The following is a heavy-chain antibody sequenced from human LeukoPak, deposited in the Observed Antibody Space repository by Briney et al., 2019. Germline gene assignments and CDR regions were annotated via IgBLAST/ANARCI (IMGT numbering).Heavy chain of an antibody. CDR2: INHSGGT. CDR3: ASLTSPLYQLLDYGMDV. D-gene: IGHD2-2*01. V-gene: IGHV4-34*01. CDR1: GGSFSDYY. Sequence: SETLSLTCAVYGGSFSDYYWSWILQPPGKGLEWIGEINHSGGTNYNPSLKSRVTISVDTSKNQFSLKLSSVTAADTAVYYCASLTSPLYQLLDYGMDVWGQGTTVTVSS. J-gene: IGHJ6*02.